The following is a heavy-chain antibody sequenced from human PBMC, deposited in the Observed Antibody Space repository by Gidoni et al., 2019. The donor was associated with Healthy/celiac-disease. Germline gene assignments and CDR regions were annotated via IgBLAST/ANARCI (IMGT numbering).Heavy chain of an antibody. D-gene: IGHD3-22*01. CDR2: IYPGDSDT. CDR1: GTSFTSYW. CDR3: ARHQYDSSGYGGMDV. V-gene: IGHV5-51*01. J-gene: IGHJ6*02. Sequence: EVQLVQSGAEVKKTGESLQIACKGAGTSFTSYWIGWVRQMPGKGLEWMGIIYPGDSDTRYSPSFQGQVTISADKSISTAYLQWSSLKASDTAMYYCARHQYDSSGYGGMDVWGQGTTVTVSS.